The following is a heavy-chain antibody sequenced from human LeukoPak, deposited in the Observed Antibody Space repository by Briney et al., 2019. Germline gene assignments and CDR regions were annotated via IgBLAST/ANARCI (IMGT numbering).Heavy chain of an antibody. V-gene: IGHV3-23*01. D-gene: IGHD5-12*01. CDR1: GFTFSSYA. J-gene: IGHJ6*02. CDR3: AKAGIVATIRGYGMDV. Sequence: GGSLRLSCAVSGFTFSSYAMSWVRQAPGKGLEWVSAISGSGGSTYYADSVKGRFTISRDNSKNTLYLQMNSLRAEDTAVYYCAKAGIVATIRGYGMDVWGQGTTVTVSS. CDR2: ISGSGGST.